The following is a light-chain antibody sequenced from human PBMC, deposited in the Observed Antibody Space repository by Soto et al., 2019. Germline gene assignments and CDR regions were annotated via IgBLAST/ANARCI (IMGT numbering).Light chain of an antibody. Sequence: EIVLTQSPGTLSSSPGERATLSCRASQSIDTRYFAWYQHKPGQAPRLLIYATSSRATGIPDRFGGSGSGTDCTLTINRLEPEGFAVYYCQQYFASSWTFGQGTKVDIK. CDR1: QSIDTRY. J-gene: IGKJ1*01. CDR2: ATS. CDR3: QQYFASSWT. V-gene: IGKV3-20*01.